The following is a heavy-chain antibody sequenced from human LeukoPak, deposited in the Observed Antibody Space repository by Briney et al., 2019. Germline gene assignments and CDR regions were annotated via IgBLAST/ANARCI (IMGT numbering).Heavy chain of an antibody. D-gene: IGHD3-16*01. V-gene: IGHV4-30-4*01. CDR1: RGSVSSGDYY. Sequence: NPSETLSLTCTVSRGSVSSGDYYWSWIRQPPGKGLEWIGYIYYSGSTYYNPSLKSRVTISVDTSKNQFSLKLSSVTAADTAVYYCARVRRLYDYVWGSYLGDAFDIWGQGTMVTVSS. CDR3: ARVRRLYDYVWGSYLGDAFDI. CDR2: IYYSGST. J-gene: IGHJ3*02.